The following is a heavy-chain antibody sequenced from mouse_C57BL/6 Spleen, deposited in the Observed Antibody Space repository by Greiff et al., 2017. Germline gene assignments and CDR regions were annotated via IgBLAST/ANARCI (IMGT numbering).Heavy chain of an antibody. Sequence: QVQLQQSGAELVRPGASVTLSCKASGYTFTDYEMHWVKQTPVHGLEWIGAIAPETGGTAYNQKFKGKAILTADKSSSAAYMALRSLTSEDSAVYYCTRSYYGFAYWGQGTLVTVSA. CDR1: GYTFTDYE. CDR2: IAPETGGT. J-gene: IGHJ3*01. CDR3: TRSYYGFAY. D-gene: IGHD1-1*01. V-gene: IGHV1-15*01.